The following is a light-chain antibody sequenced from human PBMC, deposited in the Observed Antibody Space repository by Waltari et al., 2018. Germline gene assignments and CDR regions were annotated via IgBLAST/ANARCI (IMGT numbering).Light chain of an antibody. CDR1: QSVSSSY. CDR3: QQYGISPYI. CDR2: GAS. Sequence: EIVLTQSPGTLSLSPGERATLSCRASQSVSSSYLAWYQQKPGQAPRLLIHGASSRAAGIPDRFSGRWSGTDFTLTISILEPEDFAVYYCQQYGISPYIFGQWTKLEIK. V-gene: IGKV3-20*01. J-gene: IGKJ2*01.